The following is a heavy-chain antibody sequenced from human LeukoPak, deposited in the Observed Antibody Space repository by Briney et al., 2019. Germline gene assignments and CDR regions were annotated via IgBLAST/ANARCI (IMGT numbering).Heavy chain of an antibody. CDR1: GFTFSSYA. Sequence: GGSLRLSCAASGFTFSSYAMSWVRQAPGKGLEWVSAISGSGGSTYYADSVKGRFTISRDNSKNTLYLQMNSLRAEDTAVYYCASTSKYYDFWSGYFGWGQGTLVTVSS. CDR3: ASTSKYYDFWSGYFG. V-gene: IGHV3-23*01. CDR2: ISGSGGST. D-gene: IGHD3-3*01. J-gene: IGHJ4*02.